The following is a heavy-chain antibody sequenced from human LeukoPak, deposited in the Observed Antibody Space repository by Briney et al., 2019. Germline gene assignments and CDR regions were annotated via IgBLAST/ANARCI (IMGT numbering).Heavy chain of an antibody. V-gene: IGHV3-21*01. CDR1: GFTFSSYS. J-gene: IGHJ4*02. Sequence: GGSLKLSCAASGFTFSSYSMNWVCQAPGRGLEWVSSISSSSSYIYYADSVKGRFTISRDNAKNSLYLQMNSLRAEDTAVYYCARDPSSEWLVPGHYFDYWGQGTLVTVSS. CDR3: ARDPSSEWLVPGHYFDY. CDR2: ISSSSSYI. D-gene: IGHD6-19*01.